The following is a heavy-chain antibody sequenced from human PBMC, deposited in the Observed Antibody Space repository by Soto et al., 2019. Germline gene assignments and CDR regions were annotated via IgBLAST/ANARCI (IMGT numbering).Heavy chain of an antibody. V-gene: IGHV1-18*01. CDR2: ISPYDGNT. CDR3: AGAKSAAYHFGY. J-gene: IGHJ4*02. CDR1: GYTFISYG. Sequence: ASVKVSCKASGYTFISYGINWVRQAPGQGLEWMGWISPYDGNTNYAQNLQGRVTMTTDTSTSTAYMELRSLRSDDTAVYYCAGAKSAAYHFGYWGKGHLVTSSS. D-gene: IGHD2-2*01.